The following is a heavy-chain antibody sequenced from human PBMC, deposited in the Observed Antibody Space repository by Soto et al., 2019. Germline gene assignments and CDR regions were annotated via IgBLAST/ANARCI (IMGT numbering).Heavy chain of an antibody. CDR3: ARDFPILTDYYLPFY. D-gene: IGHD3-9*01. J-gene: IGHJ4*02. Sequence: VKVSFKASGYTFTSYYMHWVRQAPGQGLEWMGIINPSGGSTSYAQKVQGRVTVSRDTSTSTVYMELSSLRSEDTAVYYCARDFPILTDYYLPFYWGQGTLVTVSS. V-gene: IGHV1-46*01. CDR1: GYTFTSYY. CDR2: INPSGGST.